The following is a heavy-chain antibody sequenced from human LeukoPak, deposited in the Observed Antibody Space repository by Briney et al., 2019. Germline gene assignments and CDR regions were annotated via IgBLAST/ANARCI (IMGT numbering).Heavy chain of an antibody. J-gene: IGHJ4*02. D-gene: IGHD4-17*01. CDR1: GFTFSSYA. Sequence: GGSLRLSCAASGFTFSSYAMSWVRQAPGKGLEWVSAISGSGGSTYYADSVKGRFTISRDNSKNTLYLQMNSLRAEDTAVYYCAKDGPLDCGDYVCSDNYFDYWGQGTLVTVSS. CDR3: AKDGPLDCGDYVCSDNYFDY. CDR2: ISGSGGST. V-gene: IGHV3-23*01.